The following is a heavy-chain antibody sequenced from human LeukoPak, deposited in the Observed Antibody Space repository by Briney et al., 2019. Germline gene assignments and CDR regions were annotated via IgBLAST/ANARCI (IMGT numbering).Heavy chain of an antibody. Sequence: PGGSLRLSCAVSGFTFSSYGMHWVRQAPGKGLEWVAFYADSVKGRFTISRDNSKNTLYLQMNSLRAEGTAVYYCARDQLGFDPWGQGTLVTVSS. CDR1: GFTFSSYG. D-gene: IGHD1-1*01. V-gene: IGHV3-30*19. J-gene: IGHJ5*02. CDR3: ARDQLGFDP.